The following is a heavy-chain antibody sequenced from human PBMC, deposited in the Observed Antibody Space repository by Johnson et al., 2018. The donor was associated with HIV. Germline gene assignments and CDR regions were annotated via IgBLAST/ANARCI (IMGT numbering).Heavy chain of an antibody. CDR2: IYSGGST. CDR1: GFTFTNYA. CDR3: ARWVIAARSFGAFDI. V-gene: IGHV3-30*14. J-gene: IGHJ3*02. D-gene: IGHD6-6*01. Sequence: QVQLVESGGGVVQPGRSRRLSCAASGFTFTNYAMHWVRQAPGKGLEWVAVIYSGGSTYYADSVKGRFTISRDNSKNTLYLQMNSLGAEDTAVYYCARWVIAARSFGAFDIWGQGTMVTVSS.